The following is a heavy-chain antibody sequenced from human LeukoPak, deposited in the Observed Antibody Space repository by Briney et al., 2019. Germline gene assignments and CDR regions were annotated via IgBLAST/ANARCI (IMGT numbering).Heavy chain of an antibody. CDR1: GYTFTGYY. D-gene: IGHD2-15*01. V-gene: IGHV1-2*02. CDR3: ATERGYCSGGSCSPGYFQH. Sequence: ASVKVSCKASGYTFTGYYMHWVRQAPGQGLEWMGWINPNSGGTNYAQKFQGRVTMTRDTSISTAYMELSSLRSEDTAVYYCATERGYCSGGSCSPGYFQHWGQGTLVTVSS. CDR2: INPNSGGT. J-gene: IGHJ1*01.